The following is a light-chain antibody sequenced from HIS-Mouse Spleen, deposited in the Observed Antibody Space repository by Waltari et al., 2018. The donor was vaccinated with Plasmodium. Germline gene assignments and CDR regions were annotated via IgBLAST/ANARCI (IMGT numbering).Light chain of an antibody. J-gene: IGLJ3*02. CDR3: SSYTSSSTWV. CDR1: SSYVGIYNR. V-gene: IGLV2-18*02. Sequence: QSALTQPTSVSGSPGQSVTISCTGTSSYVGIYNRFTWYQQPPGPAPKLMIYEVSNRPAGVPDRFSGSKSGNTASLTISGLQAEDEADYYCSSYTSSSTWVFGGGTKLTVL. CDR2: EVS.